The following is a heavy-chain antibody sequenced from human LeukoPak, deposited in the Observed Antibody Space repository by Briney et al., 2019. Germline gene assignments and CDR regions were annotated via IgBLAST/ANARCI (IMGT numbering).Heavy chain of an antibody. Sequence: GGSLRLSCAVSAFSFSSYAMRWVRQALGKGMEWVSGVIDSGGTTYYADSVKGRFPISRDNSKITLYLQMSRLRAEDTAVYFCAKDSCTSATCYTDKFYFDSWGQGTLVTVS. CDR3: AKDSCTSATCYTDKFYFDS. D-gene: IGHD2-8*01. CDR1: AFSFSSYA. CDR2: VIDSGGTT. V-gene: IGHV3-23*01. J-gene: IGHJ4*02.